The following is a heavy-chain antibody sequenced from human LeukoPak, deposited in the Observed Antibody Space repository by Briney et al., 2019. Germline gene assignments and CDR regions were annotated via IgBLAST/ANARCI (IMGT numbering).Heavy chain of an antibody. CDR2: TYYRSKWYN. CDR1: GDSVSSNSAA. Sequence: SQTLSLTCAISGDSVSSNSAAWNWIRQSPSRGLEWLGRTYYRSKWYNDYAVSVKSRITINPDTSKNQFSLKLSSVTAADTAVYYCARDTVAVAPRNWFDPWGQGTLVTVSS. D-gene: IGHD6-19*01. J-gene: IGHJ5*02. V-gene: IGHV6-1*01. CDR3: ARDTVAVAPRNWFDP.